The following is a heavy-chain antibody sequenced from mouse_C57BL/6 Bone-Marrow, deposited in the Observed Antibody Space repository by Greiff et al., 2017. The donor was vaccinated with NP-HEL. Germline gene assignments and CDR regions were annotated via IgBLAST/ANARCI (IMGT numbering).Heavy chain of an antibody. J-gene: IGHJ1*03. CDR1: GFTFTDYY. Sequence: EVQLQESEGGLVQPGSSMKLSCTASGFTFTDYYMAWVRQVPEKGLEWVANINYDGSSTYYLDSLKSRFIISRDNAKNILYLQMSSLKSEDTATYYCASDQSSWGYFDVWGTGTTVTVSS. D-gene: IGHD1-1*01. CDR3: ASDQSSWGYFDV. V-gene: IGHV5-16*01. CDR2: INYDGSST.